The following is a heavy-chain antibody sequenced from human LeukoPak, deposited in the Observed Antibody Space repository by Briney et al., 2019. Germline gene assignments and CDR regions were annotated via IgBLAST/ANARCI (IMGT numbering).Heavy chain of an antibody. D-gene: IGHD5-12*01. CDR1: GYTFTGYY. CDR3: AKDRYGDYEAPFHYYMDA. Sequence: ASMKVSCKASGYTFTGYYMHWVRQAPGQRLEWMGWINAGNGNTKYSQEFQGRVTITRDTSASTAYMELSSLRSDDTAVYYCAKDRYGDYEAPFHYYMDAWGRGTTVTVSS. J-gene: IGHJ6*03. CDR2: INAGNGNT. V-gene: IGHV1/OR15-3*02.